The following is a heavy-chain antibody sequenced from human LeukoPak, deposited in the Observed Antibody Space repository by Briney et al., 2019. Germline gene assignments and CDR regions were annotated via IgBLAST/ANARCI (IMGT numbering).Heavy chain of an antibody. J-gene: IGHJ4*02. D-gene: IGHD1-7*01. Sequence: GGSLRLSCAASGFTFSSYGMHWVRQAPGKGLEWVAVIWYDGSNKYYADSVKGRFTISRDNSKNTLYLQMNSLRAEDTAVYYCARDLYNWNYGPYFDYWGQGTLVTVSS. V-gene: IGHV3-33*01. CDR1: GFTFSSYG. CDR3: ARDLYNWNYGPYFDY. CDR2: IWYDGSNK.